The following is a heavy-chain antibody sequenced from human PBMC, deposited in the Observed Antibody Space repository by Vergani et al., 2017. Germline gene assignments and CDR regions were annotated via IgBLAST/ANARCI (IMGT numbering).Heavy chain of an antibody. V-gene: IGHV3-9*01. CDR1: GFTFDDYA. J-gene: IGHJ6*02. D-gene: IGHD6-13*01. CDR3: AKDIERFQQLNTYYYYGMDV. Sequence: EVKRGEGGGGGGRPGRSLRLSCAASGFTFDDYAMHWVRQSPGKGLEWVSGICWNSGSIGYVDSVKGRFTISRDNAKNSLYLQMNSLRAEDTALYYCAKDIERFQQLNTYYYYGMDVWGQGTTVTVSS. CDR2: ICWNSGSI.